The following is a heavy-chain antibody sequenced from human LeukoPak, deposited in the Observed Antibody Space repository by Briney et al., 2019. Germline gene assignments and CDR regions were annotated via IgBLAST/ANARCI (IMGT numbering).Heavy chain of an antibody. CDR3: ARHFLGELPDMDV. D-gene: IGHD1-26*01. Sequence: GESLKISCKGSGYSFTSYWISWVRQMPGKGLEWMGRIDPSDSYTKYSPSFQGHVTISGDESISTAYLQWSSLKASDTAMYYCARHFLGELPDMDVWGQGTTVIVSS. CDR2: IDPSDSYT. J-gene: IGHJ6*02. V-gene: IGHV5-10-1*01. CDR1: GYSFTSYW.